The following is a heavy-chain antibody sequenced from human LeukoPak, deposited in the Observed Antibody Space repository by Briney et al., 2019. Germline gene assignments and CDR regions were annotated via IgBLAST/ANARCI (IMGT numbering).Heavy chain of an antibody. CDR1: GGSISSTGYY. CDR3: ARHQWHYYYYMGV. J-gene: IGHJ6*03. CDR2: IYYSGDT. Sequence: ASETLSLTCTVSGGSISSTGYYWDWIRQPPGKGLEWIGNIYYSGDTYYNPSLKSRRVTISVDTSKNQFSLRLSSVTAADTAVYYCARHQWHYYYYMGVWGKGSTVTVSS. D-gene: IGHD6-19*01. V-gene: IGHV4-39*01.